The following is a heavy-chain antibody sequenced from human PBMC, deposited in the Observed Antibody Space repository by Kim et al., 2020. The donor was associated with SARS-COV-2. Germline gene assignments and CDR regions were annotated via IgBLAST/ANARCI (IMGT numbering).Heavy chain of an antibody. CDR2: SSYI. V-gene: IGHV3-21*01. J-gene: IGHJ4*02. CDR3: ARLSSSSF. Sequence: SSYIYYADSVKGRFTISRDNAKNSLYLQMNSLRAEDTAVYYCARLSSSSFWGQGTLVTVSS. D-gene: IGHD6-6*01.